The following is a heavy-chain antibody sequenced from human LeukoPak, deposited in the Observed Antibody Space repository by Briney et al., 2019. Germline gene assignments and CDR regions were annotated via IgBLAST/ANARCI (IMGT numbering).Heavy chain of an antibody. CDR2: ISYDGSNK. J-gene: IGHJ4*02. D-gene: IGHD2-2*01. CDR1: GFTFSSYA. CDR3: ARDLDGQGYDLGY. Sequence: PGRSLRLSCAASGFTFSSYAMHWVRQAPGKGLEWVAVISYDGSNKYYADSVKGRFTISRDNAKNTLYLQMNSLRAEDTAVYYCARDLDGQGYDLGYWGQGTLVTVSS. V-gene: IGHV3-30-3*01.